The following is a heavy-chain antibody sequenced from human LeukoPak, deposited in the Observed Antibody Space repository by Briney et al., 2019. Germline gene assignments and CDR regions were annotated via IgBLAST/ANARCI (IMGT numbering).Heavy chain of an antibody. V-gene: IGHV4-59*08. D-gene: IGHD3-16*02. J-gene: IGHJ4*02. Sequence: SETLSLTCIVSGGSTSSHYWSWIRQPPGKGLEWIGYIYYSGSTNYNPSLKSRVTISVDTSKNQFSLKLSSVTAADTAVYYCARHYRNGDLDYWGQGTLVTVSS. CDR2: IYYSGST. CDR1: GGSTSSHY. CDR3: ARHYRNGDLDY.